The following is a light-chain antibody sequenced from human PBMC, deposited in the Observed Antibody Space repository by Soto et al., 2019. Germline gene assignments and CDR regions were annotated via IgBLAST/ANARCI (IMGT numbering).Light chain of an antibody. CDR2: EGS. Sequence: QSALTQPASVSGSPGQPITISCTGTSSDVGSYNLVSWYQQHPGKAPKLMIYEGSKRPSGVSNRFSGSKSGNTASLTISGLQAEDEADYYCCSYAGSSTDVVFGGGTKLTVL. CDR1: SSDVGSYNL. V-gene: IGLV2-23*01. J-gene: IGLJ2*01. CDR3: CSYAGSSTDVV.